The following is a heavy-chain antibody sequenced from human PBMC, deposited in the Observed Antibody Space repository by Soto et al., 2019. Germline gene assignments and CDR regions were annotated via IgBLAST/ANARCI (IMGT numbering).Heavy chain of an antibody. CDR1: GSSISSGGYY. CDR3: ARGRRFGYSSKYDYGMDV. V-gene: IGHV4-31*03. D-gene: IGHD4-4*01. Sequence: SETLSLTCTVSGSSISSGGYYWSWILQHPGKSLEWIWYIYDSGSTYYNPSLKRRVAISLDTSKNQCSLKQSSVTAANTAVYYCARGRRFGYSSKYDYGMDVWGQGSTVTVSS. CDR2: IYDSGST. J-gene: IGHJ6*02.